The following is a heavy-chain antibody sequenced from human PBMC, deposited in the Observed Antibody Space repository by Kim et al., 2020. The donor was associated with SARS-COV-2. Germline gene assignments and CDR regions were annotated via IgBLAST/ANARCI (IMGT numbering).Heavy chain of an antibody. CDR3: AKDHSSSSGWYVLDY. Sequence: GGSLRLSCAASGFTFSSYAMSWVRQAPGKGLEWVSAISGSGGSTYYADSVKGRFTISRDNSKNTLYLQMNSLRAEDTAVYYCAKDHSSSSGWYVLDYWGQGTLVTVSS. D-gene: IGHD6-19*01. CDR2: ISGSGGST. V-gene: IGHV3-23*01. J-gene: IGHJ4*02. CDR1: GFTFSSYA.